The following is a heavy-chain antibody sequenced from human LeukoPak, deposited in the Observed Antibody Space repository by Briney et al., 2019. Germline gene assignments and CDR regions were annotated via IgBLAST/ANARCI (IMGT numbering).Heavy chain of an antibody. CDR2: INSNGSST. Sequence: GGSLRLSCAASGITFSTYWMHWVRQAPGKGLVWVSRINSNGSSTNYADSVKGRFTISRDNAKNTVYLQMNSLRAEDTAVYYCAREETRILFSFDPWGQGTLATVSS. CDR1: GITFSTYW. V-gene: IGHV3-74*01. D-gene: IGHD2-15*01. J-gene: IGHJ5*02. CDR3: AREETRILFSFDP.